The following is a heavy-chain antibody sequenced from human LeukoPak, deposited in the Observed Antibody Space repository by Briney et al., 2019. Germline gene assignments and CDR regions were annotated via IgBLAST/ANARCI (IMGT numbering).Heavy chain of an antibody. V-gene: IGHV3-66*01. CDR2: IYSGGST. CDR1: GLTVSDHY. J-gene: IGHJ4*02. Sequence: GGSLRLSCAASGLTVSDHYVSWVRQAPGKGLEWVSVIYSGGSTFYADSVKGRFTVSRDTSKNTLYLQMNSLRTEDTAVYYCASEGSGFSSAFNIFDYWGQGTLVTVSS. CDR3: ASEGSGFSSAFNIFDY. D-gene: IGHD6-19*01.